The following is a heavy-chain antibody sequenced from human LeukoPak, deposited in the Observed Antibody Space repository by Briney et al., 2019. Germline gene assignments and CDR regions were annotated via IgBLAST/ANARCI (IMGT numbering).Heavy chain of an antibody. D-gene: IGHD6-19*01. Sequence: ASVKVSCKASGYTFTSYGISWVRQAPGQGLEWMGWISAYNGNTNYAQKLQGRVTMTTDTSTSTAYMELRSLRSDDTAVYYCARGRRLGIAVAGTKGDWFDPWGQGTLVTISS. CDR3: ARGRRLGIAVAGTKGDWFDP. V-gene: IGHV1-18*01. J-gene: IGHJ5*02. CDR2: ISAYNGNT. CDR1: GYTFTSYG.